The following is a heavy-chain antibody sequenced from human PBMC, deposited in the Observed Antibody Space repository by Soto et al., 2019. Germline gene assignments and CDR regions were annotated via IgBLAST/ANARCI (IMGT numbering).Heavy chain of an antibody. CDR3: ARERTFGDNKHNYMDV. J-gene: IGHJ6*03. CDR1: EFTFSRHG. Sequence: QVQLVESGGGVVQPGRSLRLSCAASEFTFSRHGMHWVRQAPGKGLQWVGVIWYDGSNEVYADSVKGRFIISRDNSKNCLYLQMNSLRAEDTAVYYCARERTFGDNKHNYMDVWGTGITVTVSS. CDR2: IWYDGSNE. V-gene: IGHV3-33*01. D-gene: IGHD3-10*01.